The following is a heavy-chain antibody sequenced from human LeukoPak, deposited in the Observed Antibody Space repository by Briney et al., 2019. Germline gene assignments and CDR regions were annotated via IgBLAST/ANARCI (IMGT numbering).Heavy chain of an antibody. CDR1: GYTFTNYG. Sequence: ASVKVSCKASGYTFTNYGINWVRQAPGQGLEWMEWISAYNGDTNYAQKLQGRVTMTTDKSTSTAYMELRNLRSEDTAVYYRARDCSSTSCSGYWGQGTLVTVSS. D-gene: IGHD2-2*01. J-gene: IGHJ4*02. CDR3: ARDCSSTSCSGY. CDR2: ISAYNGDT. V-gene: IGHV1-18*01.